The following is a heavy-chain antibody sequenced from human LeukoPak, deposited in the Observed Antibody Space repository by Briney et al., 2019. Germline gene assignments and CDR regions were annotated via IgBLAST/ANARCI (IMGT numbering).Heavy chain of an antibody. CDR1: GFRFTDYS. J-gene: IGHJ6*02. CDR3: VKDRPCETCMPMDA. D-gene: IGHD2-2*01. V-gene: IGHV3-23*01. Sequence: GGSLRLSCAASGFRFTDYSMSWVRQAPGKGLEWVAGLGRSGEYKYYADSVKGRFTISRDNSMDTVSLQMNSLRAEDSAIYFCVKDRPCETCMPMDAWGQGTTVTVSS. CDR2: LGRSGEYK.